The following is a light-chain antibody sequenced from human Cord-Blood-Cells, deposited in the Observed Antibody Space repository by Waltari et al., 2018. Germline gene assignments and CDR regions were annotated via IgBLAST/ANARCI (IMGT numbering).Light chain of an antibody. CDR1: QSVSSSY. V-gene: IGKV3-20*01. CDR2: GTS. Sequence: EIVLTQSPGTLSLSPGERATLSCRASQSVSSSYLAWYQQKPGQAPRLLIYGTSSRATGIPDRFSGSGSGTDFTLTISRLEPEDFAVYYCQQYVTFGQGTEVEIK. J-gene: IGKJ1*01. CDR3: QQYVT.